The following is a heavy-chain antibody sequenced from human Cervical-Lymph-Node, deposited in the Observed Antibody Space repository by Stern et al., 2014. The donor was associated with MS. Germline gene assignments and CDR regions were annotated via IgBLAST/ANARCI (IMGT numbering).Heavy chain of an antibody. CDR2: FDWGDDK. V-gene: IGHV2-70*01. Sequence: ESGPALVKPTQTLTLTCTFSGFSLSTSGMCVSWIRQPPGQALEGLALFDWGDDKYYSTSLKARLTISKDTSKNQVVLTMTNMDPVDTATYYCARIRADSSGHLDYWGQGTLVTVSS. D-gene: IGHD6-19*01. CDR3: ARIRADSSGHLDY. J-gene: IGHJ4*02. CDR1: GFSLSTSGMC.